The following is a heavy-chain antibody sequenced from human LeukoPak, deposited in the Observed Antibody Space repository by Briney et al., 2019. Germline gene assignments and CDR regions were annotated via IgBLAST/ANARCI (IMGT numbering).Heavy chain of an antibody. Sequence: KTSETLSLTCAVSGGSISIGGYLWTWIPQPPGKGLEVIGYIYHSGSTYYNPSLKSRVTISVDRSKNQFSLKLSSVTAADTAVYYCARGVLVVRGVLNWFDPWGQGTLVTVSS. D-gene: IGHD3-10*01. J-gene: IGHJ5*02. CDR2: IYHSGST. V-gene: IGHV4-30-2*01. CDR3: ARGVLVVRGVLNWFDP. CDR1: GGSISIGGYL.